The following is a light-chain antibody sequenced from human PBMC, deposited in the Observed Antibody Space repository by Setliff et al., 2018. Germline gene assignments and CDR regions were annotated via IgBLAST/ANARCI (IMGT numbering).Light chain of an antibody. Sequence: QSALAQPPPASGSPGQSVTISCTGTSSDVGGYNYVSWYQQHPGKAPKLMIYEVSKRPSGVSDRFSGSKSGNTASLAVSGLQAEDEADYYCSSYAGSNTPYGFGTGTKV. CDR3: SSYAGSNTPYG. V-gene: IGLV2-8*01. CDR2: EVS. J-gene: IGLJ1*01. CDR1: SSDVGGYNY.